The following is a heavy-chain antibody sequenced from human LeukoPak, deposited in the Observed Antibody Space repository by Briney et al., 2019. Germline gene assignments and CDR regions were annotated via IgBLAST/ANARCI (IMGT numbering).Heavy chain of an antibody. J-gene: IGHJ5*02. D-gene: IGHD1-26*01. CDR1: GGSISSYY. Sequence: SETLSLTCTVSGGSISSYYWSWIRQPAGKGLEWIGRIYTSGSTNCNASLKSRVTMSVDTSTNQISLNLSSVTAADTAVYYCARETGSSRWFDPWGQGTPVTVSS. CDR2: IYTSGST. V-gene: IGHV4-4*07. CDR3: ARETGSSRWFDP.